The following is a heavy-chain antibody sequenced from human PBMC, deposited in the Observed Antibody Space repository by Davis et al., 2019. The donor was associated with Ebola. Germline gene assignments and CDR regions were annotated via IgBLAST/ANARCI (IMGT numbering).Heavy chain of an antibody. Sequence: GGSLRLSCAASGLTFSSYWMSWVRQAPGKGLEWVANIKQDGSEKYYVDSVKGRFTISRDNAKNSLYLQMNSLRAEDTAVYYCARALAEGDFYYYYYGMDVWGQGTTVTVSS. D-gene: IGHD3-3*02. J-gene: IGHJ6*02. CDR3: ARALAEGDFYYYYYGMDV. V-gene: IGHV3-7*01. CDR2: IKQDGSEK. CDR1: GLTFSSYW.